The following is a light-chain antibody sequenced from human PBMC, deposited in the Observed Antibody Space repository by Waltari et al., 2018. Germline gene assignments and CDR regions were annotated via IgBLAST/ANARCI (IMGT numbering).Light chain of an antibody. Sequence: QSVLTQPPSASGTPGQRVTISCSGSSSTIGSNHVYWYQHHPGTAPKLLIYGKDPRSSGVPDRFTGSKSGTSSSRASSELRSEDEPDYDCVAWDDSLGATGFGGGTKLTVL. CDR2: GKD. J-gene: IGLJ3*02. CDR3: VAWDDSLGATG. CDR1: SSTIGSNH. V-gene: IGLV1-47*01.